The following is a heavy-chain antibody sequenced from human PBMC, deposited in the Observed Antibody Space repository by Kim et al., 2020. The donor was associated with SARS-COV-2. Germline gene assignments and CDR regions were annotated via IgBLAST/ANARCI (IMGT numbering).Heavy chain of an antibody. CDR2: ISYDGSNK. CDR3: ARDLGSSWPKSFDY. Sequence: GGSLRLSCAASGFTFSSYAMHWVRQAPGKGLEWVAVISYDGSNKYYADSVKGRFTISRDNSKNTLYLQMNSLRAEDTAVYYCARDLGSSWPKSFDYWGQGTLVTVSS. V-gene: IGHV3-30-3*01. CDR1: GFTFSSYA. J-gene: IGHJ4*02. D-gene: IGHD6-13*01.